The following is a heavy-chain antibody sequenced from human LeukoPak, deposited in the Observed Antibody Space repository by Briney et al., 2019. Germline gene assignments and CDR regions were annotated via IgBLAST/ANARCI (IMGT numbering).Heavy chain of an antibody. CDR1: GFTFSSYV. V-gene: IGHV3-9*03. CDR2: ISWNSGSI. Sequence: GGSLRLSCAASGFTFSSYVMSWVRQAPGKGLEWVSGISWNSGSIGYADSVKGRFTISRDNAKNSLYLQMNSLRAEDMALYYCAKSTRSGRYGDYAFDIWGQGTMVTVSS. CDR3: AKSTRSGRYGDYAFDI. J-gene: IGHJ3*02. D-gene: IGHD6-19*01.